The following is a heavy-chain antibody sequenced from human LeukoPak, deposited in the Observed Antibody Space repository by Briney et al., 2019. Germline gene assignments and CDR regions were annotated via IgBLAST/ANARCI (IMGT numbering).Heavy chain of an antibody. Sequence: SETLSLTCAVYGGSFSGYYWSWIRQPPGKGLEWIGEINHSGSTNYNPSLKSRVTISVDTSKNQFSLKLSSVTAADTAVYYCARGGGYSSGWNSFDPWGQGTLVTASS. D-gene: IGHD6-19*01. J-gene: IGHJ5*02. CDR1: GGSFSGYY. V-gene: IGHV4-34*01. CDR3: ARGGGYSSGWNSFDP. CDR2: INHSGST.